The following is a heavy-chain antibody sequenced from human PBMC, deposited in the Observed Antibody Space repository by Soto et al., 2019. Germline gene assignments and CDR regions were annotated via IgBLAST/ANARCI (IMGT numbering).Heavy chain of an antibody. V-gene: IGHV3-73*01. CDR3: SRDDSDWFFN. CDR1: GFTFSSYA. D-gene: IGHD3-9*01. Sequence: GGSLRLSCSASGFTFSSYAMHWVRQAPGKGLEYAASVKGRFTISRDDSKKTAYLQMNNLESEDTAVYYCSRDDSDWFFNWGRGTLVTVSS. J-gene: IGHJ4*02.